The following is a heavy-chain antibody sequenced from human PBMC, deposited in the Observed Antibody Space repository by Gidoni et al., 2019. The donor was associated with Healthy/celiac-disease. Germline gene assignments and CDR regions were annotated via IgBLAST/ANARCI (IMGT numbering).Heavy chain of an antibody. J-gene: IGHJ4*02. CDR3: AKTPTSIALNVWFDY. CDR2: ISWNSGSI. V-gene: IGHV3-9*01. D-gene: IGHD6-6*01. Sequence: EVQLVESGGGLVQPGRSLRLSCAASGFTFDHYAMDGVRQAPGEGLGWVSGISWNSGSIGYADSVKGRFTISRDNAKNSLYLQMNSLRAEDTALYYCAKTPTSIALNVWFDYWGQGTLVTVSS. CDR1: GFTFDHYA.